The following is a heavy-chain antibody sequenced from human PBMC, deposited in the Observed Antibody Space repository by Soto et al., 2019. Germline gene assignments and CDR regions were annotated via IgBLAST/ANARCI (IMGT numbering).Heavy chain of an antibody. CDR2: IYTSGST. V-gene: IGHV4-4*07. J-gene: IGHJ4*02. CDR1: GGSISSYY. Sequence: PSETLSLTCTVSGGSISSYYWIWIRQPAGKGLEWIGRIYTSGSTNYNPSLKSRVTMSVDTSKNQFSLKLSSVTAADTAVYYCAGWGYRSSPYYFDYWVQGTLVTVSS. CDR3: AGWGYRSSPYYFDY. D-gene: IGHD6-6*01.